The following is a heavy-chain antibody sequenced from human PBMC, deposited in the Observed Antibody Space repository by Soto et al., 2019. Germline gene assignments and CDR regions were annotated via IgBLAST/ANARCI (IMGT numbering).Heavy chain of an antibody. CDR1: GGSITNGYYY. V-gene: IGHV4-31*03. J-gene: IGHJ4*02. CDR2: IYHSGRT. D-gene: IGHD2-15*01. CDR3: ARWVEVSLDYFDS. Sequence: SETLSLTCTVSGGSITNGYYYWSWVRQNPGKGLEWIGHIYHSGRTYYRPSLKSRVTISVDTSKSQFSLNLSSVTAADTAVYYCARWVEVSLDYFDSWGQGTPVTVSS.